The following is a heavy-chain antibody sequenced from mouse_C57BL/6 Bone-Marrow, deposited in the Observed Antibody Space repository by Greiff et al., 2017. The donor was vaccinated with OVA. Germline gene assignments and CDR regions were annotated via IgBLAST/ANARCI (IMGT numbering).Heavy chain of an antibody. CDR3: ARFGGSYFDY. CDR1: GYTFTDYY. CDR2: INPNNGGT. J-gene: IGHJ2*01. Sequence: EVQLQQSGPELVKPGASVKISCKASGYTFTDYYMNWVKQSHGKSLEWIGDINPNNGGTSYNQKFKGKATLTVDKSSSTAYMELRSLTSEDSAVYYCARFGGSYFDYWGQGTTLTVSS. V-gene: IGHV1-26*01.